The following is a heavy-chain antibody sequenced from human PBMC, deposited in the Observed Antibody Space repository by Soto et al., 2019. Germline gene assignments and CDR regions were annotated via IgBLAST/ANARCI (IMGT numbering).Heavy chain of an antibody. D-gene: IGHD3-3*01. CDR1: GFTFSSYA. J-gene: IGHJ4*02. CDR2: ISGSGGST. V-gene: IGHV3-23*01. CDR3: AKDRRVFGVVHRNYFDY. Sequence: PGGSLRLSCAASGFTFSSYAMSWVRQAPGKGLEWVSAISGSGGSTYYADSVKGRFTISRDNSKNTLYLQMNSLRAEDTAVYYCAKDRRVFGVVHRNYFDYWGQGTLVTVSS.